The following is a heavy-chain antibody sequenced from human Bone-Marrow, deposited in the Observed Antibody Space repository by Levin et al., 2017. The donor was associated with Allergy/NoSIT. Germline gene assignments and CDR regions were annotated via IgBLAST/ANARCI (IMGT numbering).Heavy chain of an antibody. CDR1: GFFFNSYA. V-gene: IGHV3-30*04. D-gene: IGHD3-10*01. Sequence: PGGSLRLSCAGSGFFFNSYAVHWVRQAPGKGLEWLAVISFDGSDKYYTDSVKGRFSISRDNSENMVYLQMNSLRPEDTAVYYCARDLGAPLRINMVRGEADFVDYWGQGTLVTVSP. CDR3: ARDLGAPLRINMVRGEADFVDY. J-gene: IGHJ4*02. CDR2: ISFDGSDK.